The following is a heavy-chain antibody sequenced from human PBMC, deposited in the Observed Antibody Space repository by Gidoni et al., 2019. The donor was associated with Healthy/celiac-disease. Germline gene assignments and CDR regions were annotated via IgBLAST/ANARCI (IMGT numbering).Heavy chain of an antibody. CDR1: GGSISSYY. V-gene: IGHV4-59*08. CDR3: ARKGDYSHFDY. D-gene: IGHD2-21*01. J-gene: IGHJ4*02. CDR2: IYYSGST. Sequence: QVQLQESGPVLVKPSETLSLTCTVSGGSISSYYWSWIRQPPGKGLEWSGYIYYSGSTNYNPSLKSRVTISVDTSKNQFSLKLSSVTAADTAVYYCARKGDYSHFDYWGQGTLVTVSS.